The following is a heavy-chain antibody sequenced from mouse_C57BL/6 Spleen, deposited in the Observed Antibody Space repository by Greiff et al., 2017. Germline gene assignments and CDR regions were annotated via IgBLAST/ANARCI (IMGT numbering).Heavy chain of an antibody. V-gene: IGHV1-82*01. D-gene: IGHD1-1*01. CDR3: ARSGYGSSYGYFDV. CDR2: IYPGDGDT. J-gene: IGHJ1*03. CDR1: GYAFSSSW. Sequence: QLQQSGPELVKPGASVKISCKASGYAFSSSWMNWVKQRPGKGLEWIGRIYPGDGDTNYNGKFKGKATLTADKSSSTAYMQLSSLTSEDSAVYFCARSGYGSSYGYFDVWGTGTTVTVSS.